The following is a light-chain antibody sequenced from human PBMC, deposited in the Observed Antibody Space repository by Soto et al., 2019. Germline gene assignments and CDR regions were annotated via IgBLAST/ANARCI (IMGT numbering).Light chain of an antibody. CDR2: GVS. CDR3: QQYGSSTFT. Sequence: EIVLTQSPGTLSLSPGDRATLSCRASQSVSSGYLACYQQKPGQAPRLLIYGVSSRATGIPDRFSGSGSGTDFSLTISRLEPEDFAVYYCQQYGSSTFTFGPGTKVDIK. J-gene: IGKJ3*01. CDR1: QSVSSGY. V-gene: IGKV3-20*01.